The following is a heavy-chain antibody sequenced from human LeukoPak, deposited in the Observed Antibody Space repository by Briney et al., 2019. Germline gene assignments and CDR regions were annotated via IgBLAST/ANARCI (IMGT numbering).Heavy chain of an antibody. J-gene: IGHJ4*02. D-gene: IGHD3-22*01. CDR3: ARGSYDSSGYLAGYFDY. Sequence: SETLSLTCAVSGGSISSGGYSWSWIRQPPGKGLEWIGYIYHSGSTYYNPSLKSRVTISVDRSKNQFSLKLSSVTAADTAVYYCARGSYDSSGYLAGYFDYWGQGTLVTVSS. CDR2: IYHSGST. V-gene: IGHV4-30-2*01. CDR1: GGSISSGGYS.